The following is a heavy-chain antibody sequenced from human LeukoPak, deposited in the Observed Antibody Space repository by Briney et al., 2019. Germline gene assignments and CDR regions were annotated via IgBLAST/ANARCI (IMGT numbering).Heavy chain of an antibody. D-gene: IGHD2-21*02. CDR2: IIPILGIA. J-gene: IGHJ5*02. CDR1: GYTFTSYA. CDR3: ARGSYCGGDCYPNWFDP. V-gene: IGHV1-69*04. Sequence: GASVKVSCKASGYTFTSYAMNWVRQAPGQGLEWMGRIIPILGIANYAQKFQGRVTITADKSTSTAYMELSSLRSEDTAVYYCARGSYCGGDCYPNWFDPWGQGTLVTVSS.